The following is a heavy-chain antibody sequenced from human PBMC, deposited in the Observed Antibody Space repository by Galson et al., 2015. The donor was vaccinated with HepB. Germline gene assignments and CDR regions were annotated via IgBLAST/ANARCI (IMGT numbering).Heavy chain of an antibody. D-gene: IGHD3-22*01. CDR1: GFSVSSNY. CDR2: IYSGGNT. V-gene: IGHV3-53*01. J-gene: IGHJ4*02. CDR3: ARGLVSSSYYGDY. Sequence: SLRLSCAVSGFSVSSNYMTWVRQAPGKGLECVAHIYSGGNTYYADSGKGRFTVSRDNSKNTLYLQMNSLRAEDAAVYYCARGLVSSSYYGDYWGQGTLVTVSS.